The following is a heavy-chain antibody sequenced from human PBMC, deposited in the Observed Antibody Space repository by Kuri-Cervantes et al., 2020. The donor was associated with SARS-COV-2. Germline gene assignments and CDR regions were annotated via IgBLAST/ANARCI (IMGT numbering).Heavy chain of an antibody. CDR1: GFTFSGYY. CDR2: IYSGGST. J-gene: IGHJ4*02. V-gene: IGHV3-53*01. CDR3: ARGPDCSSTSCYLGFDY. D-gene: IGHD2-2*01. Sequence: GESLKISCAASGFTFSGYYMSWIRQAPGKGLEWVSVIYSGGSTYYADSVKGRFTISRDNSKNTLYLQMNSLRAEDTAVYYCARGPDCSSTSCYLGFDYWGQGTLVTVSS.